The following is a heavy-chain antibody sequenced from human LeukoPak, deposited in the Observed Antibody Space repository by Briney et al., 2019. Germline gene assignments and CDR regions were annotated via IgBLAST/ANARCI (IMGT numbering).Heavy chain of an antibody. D-gene: IGHD4-11*01. Sequence: ASVKVSCKASGNTFSDYYIHWVRQAPGQGLEWMGWIDPNSGGTKYAQKFQGGVTMTRDTSISTAYMELSSLRTDDTAVYYCTRDAPTAQGGYWGQGTLVTVSS. CDR2: IDPNSGGT. J-gene: IGHJ4*02. CDR3: TRDAPTAQGGY. V-gene: IGHV1-2*02. CDR1: GNTFSDYY.